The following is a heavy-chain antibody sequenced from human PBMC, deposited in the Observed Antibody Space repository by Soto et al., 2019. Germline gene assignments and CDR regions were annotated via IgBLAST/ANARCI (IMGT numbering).Heavy chain of an antibody. J-gene: IGHJ4*02. D-gene: IGHD3-3*01. CDR2: IVGGSGST. CDR1: GYTIRSAD. Sequence: VKGYRKGSGYTIRSADGRWRRQTRGQRLEWIGWIVGGSGSTNYAQQFQGRLAITRDMSTSTVYMELSSLRSEDTAVYYCAADWSNRPFDFWGQGTLVTVSS. V-gene: IGHV1-58*01. CDR3: AADWSNRPFDF.